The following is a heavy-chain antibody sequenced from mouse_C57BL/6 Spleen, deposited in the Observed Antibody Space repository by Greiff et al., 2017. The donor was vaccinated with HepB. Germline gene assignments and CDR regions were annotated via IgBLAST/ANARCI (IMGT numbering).Heavy chain of an antibody. CDR2: INPSSGYT. J-gene: IGHJ1*03. CDR3: ARQGYGSGYCYSDV. Sequence: QVQLQQSGAELARPGASVKMSCKASGYTFTSYTMHWVKQRPGQGLEWIGYINPSSGYTKYNQKFKDKATLTADKSSSTAYMQLSSLTSEDSAVYYCARQGYGSGYCYSDVGAQGPRSPSPQ. CDR1: GYTFTSYT. V-gene: IGHV1-4*01. D-gene: IGHD1-1*01.